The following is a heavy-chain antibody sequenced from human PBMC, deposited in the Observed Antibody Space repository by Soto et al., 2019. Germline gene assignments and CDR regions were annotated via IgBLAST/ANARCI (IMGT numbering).Heavy chain of an antibody. J-gene: IGHJ4*02. V-gene: IGHV3-74*01. CDR2: IKSDGSIT. D-gene: IGHD6-19*01. CDR1: GFTFSTYW. Sequence: PGGSLRLSCAASGFTFSTYWMHWVRQAPGKGLLWVSRIKSDGSITSYADSVKGRFTISRDNAKSTLYLQMNSLRADDTAVYYCTKDLNEYSSGWGDYWGQGILVTVSS. CDR3: TKDLNEYSSGWGDY.